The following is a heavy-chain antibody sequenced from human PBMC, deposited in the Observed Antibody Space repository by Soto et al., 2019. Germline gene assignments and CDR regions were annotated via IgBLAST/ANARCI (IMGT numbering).Heavy chain of an antibody. CDR3: ARSGSYYYYYGMDV. J-gene: IGHJ6*02. V-gene: IGHV3-48*03. CDR1: GFTFSSYE. D-gene: IGHD1-26*01. Sequence: GGSLRLSCAASGFTFSSYEMNWVRQAPGKGLEWVSYISSSGSTIYYADSVKGRFTISRDNAKNSLYLQMNSLRAEDTAVYYCARSGSYYYYYGMDVWGQGTTVTVSS. CDR2: ISSSGSTI.